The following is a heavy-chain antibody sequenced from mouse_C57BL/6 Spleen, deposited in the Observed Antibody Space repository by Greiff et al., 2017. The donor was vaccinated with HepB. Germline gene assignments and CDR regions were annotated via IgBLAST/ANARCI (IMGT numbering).Heavy chain of an antibody. CDR3: AGGSWDGWDFDV. J-gene: IGHJ1*03. V-gene: IGHV14-3*01. CDR2: IDPANGNT. D-gene: IGHD4-1*01. CDR1: GFNITNTY. Sequence: VQLKQSVAELVRPGASVKLSCTASGFNITNTYMHWVKQRPEQGLEWIGRIDPANGNTKYDPKFQGKATLTADTSSNTAYLQLSSLTSEDAAIYYCAGGSWDGWDFDVWGTGTTVTVSS.